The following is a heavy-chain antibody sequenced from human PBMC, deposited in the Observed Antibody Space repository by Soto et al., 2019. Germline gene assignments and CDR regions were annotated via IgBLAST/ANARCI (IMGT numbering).Heavy chain of an antibody. CDR3: ARPTSTDLRDPCDI. Sequence: QVQLQESGPGLVKPSETLSLTCTVSGASISSTRYYWGWIRQPPGQGLEWIGSIYYSGYAYYNPSPKSRVTISVDTSRDQFPLNLRSMTAADTAVYYCARPTSTDLRDPCDIWGQGIMVTVSS. D-gene: IGHD4-17*01. V-gene: IGHV4-39*01. J-gene: IGHJ3*02. CDR1: GASISSTRYY. CDR2: IYYSGYA.